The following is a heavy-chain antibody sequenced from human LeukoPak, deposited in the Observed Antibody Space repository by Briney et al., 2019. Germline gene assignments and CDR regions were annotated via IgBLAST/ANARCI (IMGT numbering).Heavy chain of an antibody. J-gene: IGHJ5*02. CDR2: IYHSGST. V-gene: IGHV4-38-2*02. Sequence: PSETPSLTCTVSGYSISSGYSWGWIRQPPGKGLEWIGNIYHSGSTYYNPSLKSRVTISLDTSKNQFSLNLSSVTAADTAVYYCARTRRGSAGWFDLWGQGTLVTVSS. D-gene: IGHD6-25*01. CDR3: ARTRRGSAGWFDL. CDR1: GYSISSGYS.